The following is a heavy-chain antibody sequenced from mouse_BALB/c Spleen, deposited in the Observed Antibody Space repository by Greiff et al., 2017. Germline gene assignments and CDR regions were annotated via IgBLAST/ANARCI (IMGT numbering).Heavy chain of an antibody. CDR3: AREFAY. Sequence: QVQLQQSGAELVKPGASVKMSCKASGYTFTSYNMHWVKQTPGQGLEWIGAIYPGNGDTSYNQKFKGKATLTADKSSSTAYMQLSSLTSEDSAVYYCAREFAYWGQGTLVTVSA. V-gene: IGHV1-12*01. CDR2: IYPGNGDT. CDR1: GYTFTSYN. J-gene: IGHJ3*01.